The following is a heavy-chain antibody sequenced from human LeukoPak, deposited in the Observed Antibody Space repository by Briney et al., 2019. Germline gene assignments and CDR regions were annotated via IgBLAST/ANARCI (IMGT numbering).Heavy chain of an antibody. CDR1: GFTFSSYS. V-gene: IGHV3-21*01. D-gene: IGHD1-26*01. CDR3: ARRLVGATPRADAFDI. CDR2: ISSSSSYI. J-gene: IGHJ3*02. Sequence: GGSLRLSCAASGFTFSSYSMNWVRQAPGKGLEWVSSISSSSSYIYYADSVKGRFTISRDNAKNSLYLQMNSLRAEDTAVYYCARRLVGATPRADAFDIWGQGTMVTVSS.